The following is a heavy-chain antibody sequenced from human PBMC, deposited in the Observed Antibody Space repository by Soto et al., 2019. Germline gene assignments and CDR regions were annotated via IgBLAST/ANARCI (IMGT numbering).Heavy chain of an antibody. CDR2: IVPMFGTA. V-gene: IGHV1-69*01. Sequence: QVQLVQSGAEVKKPGSSVKVSCKASGGTFNNYAINWVRQAPGQGLEWMGVIVPMFGTATYAQKFQGRITITADESTGTAYMGLSTLTSEDTALYYGARWAGYCTSASCYSALDYWGQGTLVTGSS. J-gene: IGHJ4*02. CDR3: ARWAGYCTSASCYSALDY. CDR1: GGTFNNYA. D-gene: IGHD2-2*03.